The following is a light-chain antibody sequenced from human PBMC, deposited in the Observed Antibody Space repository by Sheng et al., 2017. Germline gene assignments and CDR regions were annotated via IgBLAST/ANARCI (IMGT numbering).Light chain of an antibody. CDR2: DAS. CDR3: QQANSFPPT. J-gene: IGKJ4*01. CDR1: QGISSA. Sequence: AIQLTQSPSSLSASVGDRVTITCRASQGISSALAWYQQKPGKAPKLLIYDASSLESGVPSRFSGSGSGTDFTLTINSLQPEDFATYFCQQANSFPPTFGG. V-gene: IGKV1-13*02.